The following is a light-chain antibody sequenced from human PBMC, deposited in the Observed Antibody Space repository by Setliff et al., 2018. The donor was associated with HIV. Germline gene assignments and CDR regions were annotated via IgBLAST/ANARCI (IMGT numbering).Light chain of an antibody. CDR1: SSDVGSYNL. J-gene: IGLJ1*01. CDR2: EVS. V-gene: IGLV2-23*02. Sequence: QSVLTQPASVSGSPGQSITISCTGTSSDVGSYNLVSWYQQHPSKAPKLMIYEVSKRPSGVSNRFSGSKSGNTASLTISGLQAEDEADYYCCSYAGSRIFYVFGTGTKVTVL. CDR3: CSYAGSRIFYV.